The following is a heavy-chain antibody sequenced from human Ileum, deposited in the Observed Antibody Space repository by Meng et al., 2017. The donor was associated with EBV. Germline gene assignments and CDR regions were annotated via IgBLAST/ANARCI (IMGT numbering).Heavy chain of an antibody. CDR1: GFTFSNYW. D-gene: IGHD2-21*02. J-gene: IGHJ5*02. CDR3: ARAINSGDSRMNWFDP. Sequence: EVQLVESXXGLVQPGGSLRLSCAASGFTFSNYWMHWVRQAPGKGLVYVSRINGDGSSTSYADPVKGRFTISRDNAKNTLYLQMNSLRAEDTAVYYCARAINSGDSRMNWFDPWGQGTLATVSS. CDR2: INGDGSST. V-gene: IGHV3-74*01.